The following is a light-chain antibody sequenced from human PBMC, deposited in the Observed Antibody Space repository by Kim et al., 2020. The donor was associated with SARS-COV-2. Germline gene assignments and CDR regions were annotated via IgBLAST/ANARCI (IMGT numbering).Light chain of an antibody. V-gene: IGKV3-20*01. CDR3: QHFGGSSHT. CDR1: QSIGSGF. Sequence: EIVLTQSPGTLSLSPGERATLSCRASQSIGSGFLAWYQHKPGQAPTLLIYEASSTAAGIPDRFSGSGAGTDFTLTISRLEPEDFGVYYCQHFGGSSHTFGQGTKLEI. J-gene: IGKJ2*01. CDR2: EAS.